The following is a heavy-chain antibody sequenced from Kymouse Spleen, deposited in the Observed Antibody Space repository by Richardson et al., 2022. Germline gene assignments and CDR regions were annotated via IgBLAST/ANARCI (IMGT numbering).Heavy chain of an antibody. CDR3: AKARDTMVRGVITYYYYGMDV. J-gene: IGHJ6*02. Sequence: QVQLVESGGGVVQPGRSLRLSCAASGFTFSSYGMHWVRQAPGKGLEWVAVISYDGSNKYYADSVKGRFTISRDNSKNTLYLQMNSLRAEDTAVYYCAKARDTMVRGVITYYYYGMDVWGQGTTVTVSS. CDR1: GFTFSSYG. V-gene: IGHV3-30*18. D-gene: IGHD3-10*01. CDR2: ISYDGSNK.